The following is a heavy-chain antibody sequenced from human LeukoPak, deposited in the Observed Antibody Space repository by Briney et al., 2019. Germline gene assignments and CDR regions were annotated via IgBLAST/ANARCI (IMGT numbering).Heavy chain of an antibody. Sequence: TSETLSLTCTVSGGSVSSGSYYWSWIRQPPGKGLEWIGYIYYSGSTNYNPSLKSRDTISVDTSKNQFSLRLSSVTAADTAVYYCARDQYAAAGSGRWYFDLWGRGTLVTVSS. CDR2: IYYSGST. V-gene: IGHV4-61*01. CDR1: GGSVSSGSYY. J-gene: IGHJ2*01. D-gene: IGHD6-13*01. CDR3: ARDQYAAAGSGRWYFDL.